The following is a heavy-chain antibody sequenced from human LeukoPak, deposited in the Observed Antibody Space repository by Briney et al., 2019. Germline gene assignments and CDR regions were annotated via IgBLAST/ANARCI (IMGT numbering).Heavy chain of an antibody. CDR3: ARHMSGSYSDFDY. CDR2: IYYSGST. J-gene: IGHJ4*02. V-gene: IGHV4-59*08. CDR1: GGSISSYY. Sequence: SETLSLTCTVSGGSISSYYWGWIRQPPGKGLEWIGYIYYSGSTNYNPSLKSRVTISVDTSKNQFSLKLSSVTAADTAVYYCARHMSGSYSDFDYWGQGTLVTVSS. D-gene: IGHD1-26*01.